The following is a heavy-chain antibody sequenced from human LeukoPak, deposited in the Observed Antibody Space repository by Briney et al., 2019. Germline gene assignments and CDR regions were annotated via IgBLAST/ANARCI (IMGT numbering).Heavy chain of an antibody. Sequence: ASVKVSCKASGYTFTSYGISWVRQAPGQGLEWMGWISAYNGNTNYAQKLQGRVTMTTDTSTSTAYMELRSLRSDDTAVYYCARDGPIPMIVVVISGDYYYGMDVWGQGTTVTVSS. CDR1: GYTFTSYG. D-gene: IGHD3-22*01. CDR2: ISAYNGNT. V-gene: IGHV1-18*01. CDR3: ARDGPIPMIVVVISGDYYYGMDV. J-gene: IGHJ6*02.